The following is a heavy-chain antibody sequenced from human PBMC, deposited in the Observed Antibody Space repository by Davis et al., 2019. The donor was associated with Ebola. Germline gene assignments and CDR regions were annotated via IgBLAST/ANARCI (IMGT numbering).Heavy chain of an antibody. CDR2: INCDGSST. V-gene: IGHV3-74*01. J-gene: IGHJ6*04. CDR3: ARAHPSGGYSYGMDV. CDR1: GFTFSSSW. Sequence: GESLKISCAASGFTFSSSWMHWVRQAPGKGLVWVSRINCDGSSTSYADSVKGRFTISRDNAKNTLYLQMNRLRAEDTAVYYCARAHPSGGYSYGMDVWGKGTTVTVSS. D-gene: IGHD1-26*01.